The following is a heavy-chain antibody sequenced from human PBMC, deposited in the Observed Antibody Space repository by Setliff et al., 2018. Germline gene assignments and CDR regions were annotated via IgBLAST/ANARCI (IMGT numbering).Heavy chain of an antibody. D-gene: IGHD2-21*02. CDR3: ARDLGHGGDSDY. V-gene: IGHV4-4*07. Sequence: SETLSLTCTVSGGSISSYYWSWIRQPAGKGLEWIGHIYIGGSANYNPSLKSRVTMSIDTSKTQFSLKLNSVTAADTAVYYCARDLGHGGDSDYWGQGILVTVSS. CDR2: IYIGGSA. J-gene: IGHJ4*02. CDR1: GGSISSYY.